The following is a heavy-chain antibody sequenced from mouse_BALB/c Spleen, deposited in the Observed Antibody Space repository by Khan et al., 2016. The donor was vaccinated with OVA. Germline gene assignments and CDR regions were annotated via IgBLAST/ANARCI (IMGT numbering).Heavy chain of an antibody. CDR3: ASLWLRVDY. V-gene: IGHV1-4*02. Sequence: VQLVESAAELARPGASVKMSCKASGYSFTTYTIHWVKQRPGQGLEWIGNINPSSGYIEYNQKFKDKTTLTADKSSSTAYMQLSSLTSEDSAVYYCASLWLRVDYWGQGTSVTVSS. CDR2: INPSSGYI. J-gene: IGHJ4*01. D-gene: IGHD2-2*01. CDR1: GYSFTTYT.